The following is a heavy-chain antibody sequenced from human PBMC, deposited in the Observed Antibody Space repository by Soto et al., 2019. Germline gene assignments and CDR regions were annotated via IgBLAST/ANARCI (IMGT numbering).Heavy chain of an antibody. CDR2: INHSGST. Sequence: SETLSLTCAVYGGSFSGYYWSWIRQPPGKGLEWIGEINHSGSTNYNPSPMSRGSIYVDTSKNQFYLKLSSVTAADTAVYYCARGRNYIWGSYRYTGSEFDYWGQGTLVTVSS. D-gene: IGHD3-16*02. J-gene: IGHJ4*02. V-gene: IGHV4-34*01. CDR3: ARGRNYIWGSYRYTGSEFDY. CDR1: GGSFSGYY.